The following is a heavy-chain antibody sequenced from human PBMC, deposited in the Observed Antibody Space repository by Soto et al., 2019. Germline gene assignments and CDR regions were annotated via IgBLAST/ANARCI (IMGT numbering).Heavy chain of an antibody. CDR2: ISYDGSNK. J-gene: IGHJ6*02. CDR3: AKEIRATSKHEKRRYYGMDV. CDR1: GFTFSSYG. Sequence: GGSLRLSCAASGFTFSSYGMRWVRQAPGKGLEWVAVISYDGSNKYYADSVKGRFTISRDNSKNTLYLQMNSLRAEDTAVYYCAKEIRATSKHEKRRYYGMDVWGQGTTVTVSS. V-gene: IGHV3-30*18. D-gene: IGHD6-25*01.